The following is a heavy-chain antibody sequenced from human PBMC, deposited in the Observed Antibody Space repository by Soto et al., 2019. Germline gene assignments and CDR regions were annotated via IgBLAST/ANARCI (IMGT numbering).Heavy chain of an antibody. Sequence: QVQLVESGGGVVQPGRSLRLSCAASGFTFSSYGMHWVRQAPGKGLEWVAVIWYDGSNKYYADSVKGRFTISRDNSKNTLYLQMNRLRAEDTAVYYCARDRRGDYYDSSGYYKFYIGAFDIWGQGTMVTVSS. CDR1: GFTFSSYG. CDR3: ARDRRGDYYDSSGYYKFYIGAFDI. V-gene: IGHV3-33*01. J-gene: IGHJ3*02. CDR2: IWYDGSNK. D-gene: IGHD3-22*01.